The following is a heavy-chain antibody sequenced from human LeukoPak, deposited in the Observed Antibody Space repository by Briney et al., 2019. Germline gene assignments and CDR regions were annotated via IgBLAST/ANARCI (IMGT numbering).Heavy chain of an antibody. CDR2: IKLGGSEK. D-gene: IGHD3-9*01. CDR1: GFTFGKYW. J-gene: IGHJ4*02. Sequence: PGGSLRLSCVASGFTFGKYWMSWVRQAPGKGLEWVANIKLGGSEKNYVDSVKGRFTISRDNAKNSLYLQMNNLRVEDTAMYYCAGGTGFIIKDWGQGTLVTVSS. V-gene: IGHV3-7*03. CDR3: AGGTGFIIKD.